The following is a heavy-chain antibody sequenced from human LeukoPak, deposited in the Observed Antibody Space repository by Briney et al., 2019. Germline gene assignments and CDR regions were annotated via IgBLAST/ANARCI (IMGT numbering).Heavy chain of an antibody. J-gene: IGHJ5*02. CDR3: ARDSKTYDGSGHFRLS. CDR2: IYTSGST. D-gene: IGHD3-22*01. CDR1: GGSIYNYY. Sequence: SETLPLTCTVSGGSIYNYYWSWIRQPAGKGLEWIGRIYTSGSTDYSPSLKSRVTMSLDTSKNQFSLNLYSVTAADTAVYFCARDSKTYDGSGHFRLSWRRGTLVTVSS. V-gene: IGHV4-4*07.